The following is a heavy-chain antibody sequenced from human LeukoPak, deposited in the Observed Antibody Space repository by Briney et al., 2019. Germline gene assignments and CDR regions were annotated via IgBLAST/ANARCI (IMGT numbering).Heavy chain of an antibody. CDR3: ARRMWFGELFDY. CDR2: INSDGSST. V-gene: IGHV3-74*01. J-gene: IGHJ4*02. D-gene: IGHD3-10*01. Sequence: GGSLRLSCAASGFTFSSYGMHWVRQAPGKGLVWVSRINSDGSSTSYADSVKGRFTISRDNAKNTLYLQMNSLRAEDTAVYYCARRMWFGELFDYWGQGTLVTVSS. CDR1: GFTFSSYG.